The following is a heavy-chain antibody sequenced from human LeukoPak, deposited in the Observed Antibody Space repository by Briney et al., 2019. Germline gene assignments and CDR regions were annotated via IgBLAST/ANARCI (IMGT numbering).Heavy chain of an antibody. V-gene: IGHV4-59*01. D-gene: IGHD3-10*01. CDR2: IYYSGIT. Sequence: PSETLSLTCTVSGGSIRRYYWSWIRQPPGKGLEWIGYIYYSGITNYNPSLKSRVTISVDTSKNQFTLKLSSVTAAVTTVYYIEIAPIFLVRGVINWFDPWGQGTLVTVSS. CDR3: EIAPIFLVRGVINWFDP. CDR1: GGSIRRYY. J-gene: IGHJ5*02.